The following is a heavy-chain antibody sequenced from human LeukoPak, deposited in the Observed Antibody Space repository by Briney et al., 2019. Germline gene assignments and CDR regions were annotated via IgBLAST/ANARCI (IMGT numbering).Heavy chain of an antibody. Sequence: SETLSLTCTVSGGSISSYYWSWIRQPAGKGLEWVGRIYTSGSTNYNPSLKSRVTMSVDTSKNQFSLKLSSVTAADTAVYYCARGSLGFLERGIDYWGQGTLVTVSS. CDR2: IYTSGST. CDR3: ARGSLGFLERGIDY. CDR1: GGSISSYY. D-gene: IGHD3-3*01. J-gene: IGHJ4*02. V-gene: IGHV4-4*07.